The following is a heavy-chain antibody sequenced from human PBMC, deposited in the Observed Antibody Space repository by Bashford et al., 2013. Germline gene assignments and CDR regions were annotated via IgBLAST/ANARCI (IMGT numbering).Heavy chain of an antibody. CDR3: DERFYGFVVGAIDAFDI. V-gene: IGHV5-51*01. CDR2: IYPGDSDT. D-gene: IGHD1-26*01. CDR1: GYSFTSYW. Sequence: GESLKISCKGSGYSFTSYWIGWVRQMPGKGLEWMGIIYPGDSDTRYSPSFQGQVTISADKSISTAYLQWSSLKASDTAMYYCDERFYGFVVGAIDAFDIVGPRDKWSPS. J-gene: IGHJ3*02.